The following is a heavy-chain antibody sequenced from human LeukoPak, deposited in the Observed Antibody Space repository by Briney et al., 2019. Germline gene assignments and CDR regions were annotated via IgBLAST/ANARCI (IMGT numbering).Heavy chain of an antibody. D-gene: IGHD5-18*01. CDR3: ARGGYTYGDFDY. CDR2: VFFSGTT. CDR1: GXSVTNDLDF. V-gene: IGHV4-39*01. J-gene: IGHJ4*02. Sequence: SETLSLTCTVSGXSVTNDLDFWAWIRQPPGKGLEWVRTVFFSGTTYYTPSLESRVTVSLDTSKNQFSLKLTSVTAADTAVYYCARGGYTYGDFDYWGQGTLVTVSS.